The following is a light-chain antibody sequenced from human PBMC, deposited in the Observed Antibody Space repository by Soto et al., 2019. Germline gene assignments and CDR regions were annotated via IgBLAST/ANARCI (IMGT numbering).Light chain of an antibody. CDR1: QSISSY. V-gene: IGKV1-39*01. J-gene: IGKJ5*01. CDR2: AAS. CDR3: QQSYSTLRIT. Sequence: DIQMTQSPSSLSASVGDRVTITCRASQSISSYLNWYQQKPGKAPKLLIYAASSLQSGVPSRFSGSGSGTDFTHTISSLQPEDFATYYCQQSYSTLRITFGQGTRLEIK.